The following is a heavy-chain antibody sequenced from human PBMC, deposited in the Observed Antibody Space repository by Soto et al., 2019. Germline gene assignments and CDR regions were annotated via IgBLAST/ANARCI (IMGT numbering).Heavy chain of an antibody. CDR1: GFTFSGSA. CDR2: IRSKANSYAT. D-gene: IGHD3-9*01. V-gene: IGHV3-73*01. Sequence: GGSLRLSCAASGFTFSGSAMHWVRQASGKGLEWVGRIRSKANSYATAYAASVKGRFTISRDDSRNTAYLQMNSLKTEDTAVYYCTRQWYYDIYYGMDVWGQGTTVTVYS. CDR3: TRQWYYDIYYGMDV. J-gene: IGHJ6*02.